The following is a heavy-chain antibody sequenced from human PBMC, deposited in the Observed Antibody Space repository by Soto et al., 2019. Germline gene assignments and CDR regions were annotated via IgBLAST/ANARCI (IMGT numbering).Heavy chain of an antibody. J-gene: IGHJ4*02. CDR3: AKDLHSGGWYIFYFDY. V-gene: IGHV3-30*18. D-gene: IGHD6-19*01. Sequence: QVQLVESGGGVVQPGRSLRLSCAASGFTFGSYGMHWVRQAPGKGLEWVALISYDGSNKYYADSVKGRFTISRDNSKNTLYLQMNSLRAEDTAVYYCAKDLHSGGWYIFYFDYWGQGTLVTVSS. CDR2: ISYDGSNK. CDR1: GFTFGSYG.